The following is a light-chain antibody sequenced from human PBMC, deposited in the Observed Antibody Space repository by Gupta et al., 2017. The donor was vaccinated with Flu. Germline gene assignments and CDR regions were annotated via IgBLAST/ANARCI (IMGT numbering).Light chain of an antibody. V-gene: IGKV2-30*01. CDR1: QSLVYSDGNTY. Sequence: DVVMTQSPLSLPVTIGQPASISCRSSQSLVYSDGNTYLNWFHQRPGQSPRRLIYKVFNRDSGVPDRFSGSGSGTDFTLKISRVEAEDVGVYFCMQGTHWPPAFGQGTKVEIK. CDR2: KVF. J-gene: IGKJ1*01. CDR3: MQGTHWPPA.